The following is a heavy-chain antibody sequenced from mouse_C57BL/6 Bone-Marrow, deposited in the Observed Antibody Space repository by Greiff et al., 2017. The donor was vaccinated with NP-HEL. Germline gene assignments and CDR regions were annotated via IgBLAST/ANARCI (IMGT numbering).Heavy chain of an antibody. CDR2: INPSSGGT. CDR3: ARIRGSYFDD. Sequence: VQLQESGPELVKPGASVKISCKASGYSFNGYYMNWVKQSPEKGLAWIGEINPSSGGTTYSQKFTDQATFTVDTSSSTAYMQLKSLTSEDSAVYYCARIRGSYFDDWGQGTTLTVSS. J-gene: IGHJ2*01. V-gene: IGHV1-42*01. CDR1: GYSFNGYY. D-gene: IGHD1-3*01.